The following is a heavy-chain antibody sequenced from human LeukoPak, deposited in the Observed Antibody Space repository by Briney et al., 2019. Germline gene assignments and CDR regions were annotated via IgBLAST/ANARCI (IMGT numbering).Heavy chain of an antibody. CDR2: IKQDGSEK. D-gene: IGHD1-26*01. Sequence: GGSLRLSCAASGFTVSSNYMSWVRQAPGKGLEWVANIKQDGSEKYYVDSVKGRFTISRDNAKNSLYLQMNSLRAEDTAVYYCARETSGADDAFDIWGQGTMVTVSS. CDR1: GFTVSSNY. V-gene: IGHV3-7*01. J-gene: IGHJ3*02. CDR3: ARETSGADDAFDI.